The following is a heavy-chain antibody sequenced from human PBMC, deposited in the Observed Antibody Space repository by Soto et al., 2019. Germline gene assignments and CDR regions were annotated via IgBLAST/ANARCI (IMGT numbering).Heavy chain of an antibody. D-gene: IGHD6-19*01. CDR3: ATSGWNEDFYYYYGMDV. CDR1: GDSVTRSNW. Sequence: PSETLSLTCAVSGDSVTRSNWRSWVRQSPGKGLEWIGEIYHSGNTKYNPSLKSRITMSVDKAKNQFSLKMTSVTAADTAVYYCATSGWNEDFYYYYGMDVWGQGTTVTVSS. J-gene: IGHJ6*02. CDR2: IYHSGNT. V-gene: IGHV4-4*02.